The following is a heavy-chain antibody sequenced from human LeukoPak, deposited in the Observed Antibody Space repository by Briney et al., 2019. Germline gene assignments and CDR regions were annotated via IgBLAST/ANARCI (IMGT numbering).Heavy chain of an antibody. CDR3: AKSGYSSGWYGFYYFDY. J-gene: IGHJ4*02. CDR2: IRWNSGSI. D-gene: IGHD6-19*01. V-gene: IGHV3-9*01. CDR1: GFTFDDYA. Sequence: GGSLRLSCAASGFTFDDYAMHWVRQAPGKGLEWVSGIRWNSGSIGYADSVKGRFTICRDNAKNSLYLQMNSLRAEDTALYYCAKSGYSSGWYGFYYFDYWGQGTLVTVSS.